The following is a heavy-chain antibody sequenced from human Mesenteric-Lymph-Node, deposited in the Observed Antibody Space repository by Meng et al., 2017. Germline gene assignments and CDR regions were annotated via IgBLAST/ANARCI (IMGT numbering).Heavy chain of an antibody. V-gene: IGHV1-69*05. D-gene: IGHD3-22*01. J-gene: IGHJ4*02. CDR3: ARTEHYFEGSGYYTDY. CDR2: IIPIFGTA. CDR1: GGTFSSYA. Sequence: SVKVSCKASGGTFSSYAISWVRQAPGQGLEWMGGIIPIFGTANYAQKVQGRVSMTTDTSTTTAYLELRSLTSDDTAVYYCARTEHYFEGSGYYTDYWGQGTLVTVSS.